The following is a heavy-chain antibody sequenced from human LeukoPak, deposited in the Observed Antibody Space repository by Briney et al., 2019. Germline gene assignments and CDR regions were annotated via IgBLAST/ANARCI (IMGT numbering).Heavy chain of an antibody. CDR1: GYMFTGYY. Sequence: GASVKVSCKASGYMFTGYYMHWVRQAPGQGLEWMGWINANSGGTDYAQKFQGRVTMTRDASISTAYLELSRLRSDDTAVYYCARDNGAYSSSWPDFWGQGTLVAVSS. V-gene: IGHV1-2*02. CDR2: INANSGGT. D-gene: IGHD6-13*01. CDR3: ARDNGAYSSSWPDF. J-gene: IGHJ4*02.